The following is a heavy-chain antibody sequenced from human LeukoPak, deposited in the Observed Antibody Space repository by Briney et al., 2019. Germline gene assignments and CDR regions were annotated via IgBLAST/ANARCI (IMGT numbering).Heavy chain of an antibody. Sequence: GGSLRLPCAASGFTFSDYSMNWVRQAPGKGLEWVSYISSSSTTIFYADSVKGRFTISRDNAKNSLFLQMNGLRDEDTALYYCARERVIAAAGDGFDSWGQGTLVTVSP. CDR2: ISSSSTTI. D-gene: IGHD2-21*01. CDR3: ARERVIAAAGDGFDS. V-gene: IGHV3-48*02. J-gene: IGHJ4*02. CDR1: GFTFSDYS.